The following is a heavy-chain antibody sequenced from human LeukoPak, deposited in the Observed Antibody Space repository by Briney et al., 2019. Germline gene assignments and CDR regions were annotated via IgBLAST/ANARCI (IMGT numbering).Heavy chain of an antibody. CDR1: GFTFSSYA. Sequence: GGSLRLSCTASGFTFSSYAMNWVRQAPGKGLEWVSVIYSGGSTYYADSVKGRFTISRDKSKNTVYLQMNSLRFEDTAMYYCARNWFDPWGQGTLVTVSS. CDR2: IYSGGST. V-gene: IGHV3-53*05. J-gene: IGHJ5*02. CDR3: ARNWFDP.